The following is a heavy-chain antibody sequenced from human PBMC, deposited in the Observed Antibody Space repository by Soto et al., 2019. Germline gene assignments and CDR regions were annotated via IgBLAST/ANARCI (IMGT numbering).Heavy chain of an antibody. Sequence: SETLSLTCTVSGGSISGYYWSWIRQPPGKGLEWIGYIYYSGSTNYNPSLKSRVTISVDTSKNQFSLKLSSVTAADTAVYYCARHAVSNAFDIWGQGTMVTVSS. V-gene: IGHV4-59*08. J-gene: IGHJ3*02. CDR1: GGSISGYY. CDR2: IYYSGST. D-gene: IGHD1-20*01. CDR3: ARHAVSNAFDI.